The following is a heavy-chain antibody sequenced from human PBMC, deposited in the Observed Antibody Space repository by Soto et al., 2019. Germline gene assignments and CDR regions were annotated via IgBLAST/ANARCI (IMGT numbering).Heavy chain of an antibody. CDR3: ASVVATIANWFDP. D-gene: IGHD5-12*01. CDR2: ISSSSSTI. J-gene: IGHJ5*02. CDR1: GFTFSSYS. V-gene: IGHV3-48*02. Sequence: GGSLRLSCAASGFTFSSYSMNWVRQAPGKGLEWVSYISSSSSTIYYADSVKGRFTISRDNAKNSLYLQMNSLRDEDTAVYYCASVVATIANWFDPWGQGTLVTVSS.